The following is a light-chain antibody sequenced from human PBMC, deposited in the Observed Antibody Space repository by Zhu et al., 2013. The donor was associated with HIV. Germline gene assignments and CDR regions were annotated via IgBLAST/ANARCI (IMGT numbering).Light chain of an antibody. CDR1: QDISSH. J-gene: IGKJ3*01. CDR2: AAS. Sequence: AIRMTQSPSSLYASTGDRVTITCRASQDISSHVAWYQHRSGQAPKLLIYAASTLETGAPSRFSGSGSGTEFTLSISCLQSEDFATYYCQQSYSYPPTFG. V-gene: IGKV1-8*01. CDR3: QQSYSYPPT.